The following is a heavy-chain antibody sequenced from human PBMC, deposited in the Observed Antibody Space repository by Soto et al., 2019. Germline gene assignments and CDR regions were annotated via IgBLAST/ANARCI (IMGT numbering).Heavy chain of an antibody. CDR2: IYYSGRA. CDR1: GGSINNYY. CDR3: ARADYGKIAY. Sequence: TLSLTCSISGGSINNYYGSWIRQPPGRGLEWIGYIYYSGRASYSPSLKSRVTISVDTSKNQFSLKLTSVTAADTAVYYCARADYGKIAYWGQGTQVTVSS. V-gene: IGHV4-59*01. J-gene: IGHJ4*02. D-gene: IGHD4-17*01.